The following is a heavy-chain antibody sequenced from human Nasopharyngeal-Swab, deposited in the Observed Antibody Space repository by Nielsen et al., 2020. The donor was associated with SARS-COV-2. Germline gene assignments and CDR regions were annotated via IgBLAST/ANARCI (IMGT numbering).Heavy chain of an antibody. CDR1: GGSISSGGYY. CDR2: IYYSGST. CDR3: ARAVAGRNWYFDL. J-gene: IGHJ2*01. V-gene: IGHV4-31*03. D-gene: IGHD6-19*01. Sequence: SETLSLTCTVSGGSISSGGYYWSWIRQHPGKGLEWIGYIYYSGSTYYNPSLKSRVTILVDTSKNQFSLKLSSVTAADTAVYYCARAVAGRNWYFDLWGRGTLVTVSS.